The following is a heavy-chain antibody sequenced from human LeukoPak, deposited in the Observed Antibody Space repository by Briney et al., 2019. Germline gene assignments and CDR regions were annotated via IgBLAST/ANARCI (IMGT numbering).Heavy chain of an antibody. CDR2: INPNSGGT. Sequence: ASVEVSCKASGYTFTGYYMHWVRQAPGQGLEWMGWINPNSGGTNYAQKFQGRVTMTRDTSISTAYMELSRLRSADTAVYYCARAQNTWFGEYHFDYWGQGTLVTVSS. CDR3: ARAQNTWFGEYHFDY. V-gene: IGHV1-2*02. CDR1: GYTFTGYY. J-gene: IGHJ4*02. D-gene: IGHD3-10*01.